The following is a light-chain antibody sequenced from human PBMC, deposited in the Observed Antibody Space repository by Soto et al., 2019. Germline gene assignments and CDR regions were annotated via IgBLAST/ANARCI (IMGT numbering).Light chain of an antibody. J-gene: IGKJ5*01. Sequence: DIQMTQSPSSLSASVGDRVTITCRASQSISSYLNWHQQKPGKAPKLLIYAASSLQSGVPSRFSGSGSGTELTLTISSLQPEDFATDYCQQSYSTPKITFGHGTRLEIK. V-gene: IGKV1-39*01. CDR1: QSISSY. CDR2: AAS. CDR3: QQSYSTPKIT.